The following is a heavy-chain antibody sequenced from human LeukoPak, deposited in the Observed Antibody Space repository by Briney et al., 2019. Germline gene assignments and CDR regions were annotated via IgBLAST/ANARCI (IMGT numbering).Heavy chain of an antibody. V-gene: IGHV3-21*01. CDR3: AYRGATTLDAFDI. CDR2: ISSSSSYI. J-gene: IGHJ3*02. D-gene: IGHD1-26*01. CDR1: GFTFSSYS. Sequence: GGSQRLSCAPSGFTFSSYSMNWARHAPGKGLEWVTYISSSSSYIYYADSVKGRFTISRDNAKNSLYLQMNSLRAEDTAGYYCAYRGATTLDAFDIWGQGTMVTVSS.